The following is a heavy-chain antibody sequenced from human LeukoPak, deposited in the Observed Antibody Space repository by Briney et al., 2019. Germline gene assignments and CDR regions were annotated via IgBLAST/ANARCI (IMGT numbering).Heavy chain of an antibody. CDR1: GGSISSYY. CDR2: IYYSGST. CDR3: AREVGVNWFDP. D-gene: IGHD1-26*01. J-gene: IGHJ5*02. Sequence: SETLSLTCTVSGGSISSYYRSWIRQPPGKGLEWIGYIYYSGSTNYNPSLKSRVTISVDTSKNQFSLKLSSVTAADTAVYYCAREVGVNWFDPWGQGTLVTVSS. V-gene: IGHV4-59*01.